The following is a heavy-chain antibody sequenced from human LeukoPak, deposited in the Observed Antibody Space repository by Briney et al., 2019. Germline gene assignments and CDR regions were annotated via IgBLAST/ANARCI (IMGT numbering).Heavy chain of an antibody. Sequence: GGSLRLSCAASGFTFSSYAMSWVRQAPGKGLEWVSAISGSGGSTCYADSVKGRFTISRDNSKNTLYLQINSLRAEDTAVYYCARGERDGVVTDDYWGQGTLVTVSS. CDR1: GFTFSSYA. J-gene: IGHJ4*02. V-gene: IGHV3-23*01. CDR2: ISGSGGST. D-gene: IGHD3-3*01. CDR3: ARGERDGVVTDDY.